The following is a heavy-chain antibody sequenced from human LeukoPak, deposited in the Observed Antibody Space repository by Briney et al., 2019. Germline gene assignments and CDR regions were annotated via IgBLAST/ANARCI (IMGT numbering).Heavy chain of an antibody. Sequence: SETLSLTCTVSGGSISSYYWSWIRQPPGKGLEWIGYIYYSGSTNYNPSLKSRVTISVDTSKNQFSLKLSSVTAADTAVYYCARDRIQLWLGYFDLWGRGTLVTVSS. CDR2: IYYSGST. D-gene: IGHD5-18*01. CDR1: GGSISSYY. J-gene: IGHJ2*01. V-gene: IGHV4-59*01. CDR3: ARDRIQLWLGYFDL.